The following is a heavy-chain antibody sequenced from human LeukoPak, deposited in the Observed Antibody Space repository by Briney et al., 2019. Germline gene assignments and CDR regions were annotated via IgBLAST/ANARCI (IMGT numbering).Heavy chain of an antibody. D-gene: IGHD3-10*01. CDR2: ISGGGGST. CDR1: GFTFSSYG. CDR3: VKVREYYNSGSHYSFYFDY. V-gene: IGHV3-23*01. Sequence: QPGGSLRLSCAASGFTFSSYGMSWVRQAPGKGLEWVSAISGGGGSTFYADSVKGRFTISRDNSKNTLFLQMTSLSAEDTAVYYCVKVREYYNSGSHYSFYFDYWGQGTQVTVSS. J-gene: IGHJ4*02.